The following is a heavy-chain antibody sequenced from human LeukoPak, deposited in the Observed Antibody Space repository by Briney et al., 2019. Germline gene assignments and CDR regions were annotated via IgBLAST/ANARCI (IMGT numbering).Heavy chain of an antibody. CDR2: IYTSGST. J-gene: IGHJ6*03. CDR1: GGSISSYY. CDR3: ARENGSYSYYYYYYMDV. Sequence: SETLSLTCTVSGGSISSYYWSWIRQPAGKGLEWIGRIYTSGSTNYNPSLKSRVTMSVDTSKNQSSLKLSSVTAADTAVYYCARENGSYSYYYYYYMDVWGKGTTVTVSS. D-gene: IGHD1-26*01. V-gene: IGHV4-4*07.